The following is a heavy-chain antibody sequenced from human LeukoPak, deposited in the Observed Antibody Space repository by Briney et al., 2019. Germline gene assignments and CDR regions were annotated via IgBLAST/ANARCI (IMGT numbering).Heavy chain of an antibody. D-gene: IGHD4-23*01. J-gene: IGHJ5*02. Sequence: SETLSLTCAVSGGSFSGYYWSWIRQPPGKGLEWIGEINHSGSTNYNPSLKSRVTVSVDTSKNQFSLKLSSVTAADTAVYYCARGRWLRNWFDPWGQGTLVTVSS. CDR1: GGSFSGYY. CDR3: ARGRWLRNWFDP. CDR2: INHSGST. V-gene: IGHV4-34*01.